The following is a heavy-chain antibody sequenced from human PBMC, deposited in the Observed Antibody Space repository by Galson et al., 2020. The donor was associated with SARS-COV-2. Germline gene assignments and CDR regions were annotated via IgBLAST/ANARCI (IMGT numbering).Heavy chain of an antibody. J-gene: IGHJ3*02. V-gene: IGHV3-23*01. D-gene: IGHD4-17*01. CDR1: GFTFSTYG. Sequence: GGSLRLSCAASGFTFSTYGMTWVRQAPGQGLEWVAGISYSGGGRFYADSVRGRFTISRDNSKNTLYLQMNILRVEDTAIYYCAKDRRANYADPREAFDIWGQGTMVTVSS. CDR3: AKDRRANYADPREAFDI. CDR2: ISYSGGGR.